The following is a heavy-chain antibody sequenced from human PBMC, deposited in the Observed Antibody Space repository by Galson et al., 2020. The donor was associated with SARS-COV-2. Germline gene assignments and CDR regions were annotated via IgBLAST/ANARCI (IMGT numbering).Heavy chain of an antibody. V-gene: IGHV3-11*01. CDR3: AEDAGDYDFRSGHAGSGDF. D-gene: IGHD3-3*01. CDR2: ISNNGGSI. J-gene: IGHJ4*02. Sequence: GGPLRLSCAASGFTFSDHYITWIRQAPAKGLERLSYISNNGGSIFYADPVTGRFTVSRDNPKKSLFLQMTRLRVEDTAVYYCAEDAGDYDFRSGHAGSGDFWGQGTLVTVSS. CDR1: GFTFSDHY.